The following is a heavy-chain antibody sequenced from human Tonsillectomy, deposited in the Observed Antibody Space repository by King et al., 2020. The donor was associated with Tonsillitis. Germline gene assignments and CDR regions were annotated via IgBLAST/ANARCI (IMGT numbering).Heavy chain of an antibody. Sequence: VQLVESGGGLVQPGGSLKLSCAASGFTFSASAMHWVRQASGKGLEWVGHIRSKGNNYATAYDASVKGRFTISRADARSMAYLQMDSLKTEDTAIHYCRGDRGGFWGQGTRVTV. D-gene: IGHD2-21*02. J-gene: IGHJ4*02. CDR3: RGDRGGF. CDR1: GFTFSASA. CDR2: IRSKGNNYAT. V-gene: IGHV3-73*02.